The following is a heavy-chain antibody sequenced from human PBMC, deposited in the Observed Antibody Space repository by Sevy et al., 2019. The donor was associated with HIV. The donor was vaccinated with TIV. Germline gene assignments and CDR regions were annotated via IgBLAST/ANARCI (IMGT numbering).Heavy chain of an antibody. CDR1: GFTFSSYS. V-gene: IGHV3-21*01. Sequence: GGSLRLSCAASGFTFSSYSMNWVRQAPGKGLEWVSSISSSSSYIYYVASLKGRFTISRDNVKNSMYLQMNSLRAEDTAVYYCARDRGCSSTSCHYYYGMDVWGQGTTVTVSS. J-gene: IGHJ6*02. CDR2: ISSSSSYI. D-gene: IGHD2-2*01. CDR3: ARDRGCSSTSCHYYYGMDV.